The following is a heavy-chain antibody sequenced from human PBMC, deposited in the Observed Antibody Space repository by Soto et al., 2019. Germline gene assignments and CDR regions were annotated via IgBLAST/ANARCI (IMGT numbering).Heavy chain of an antibody. CDR2: IWSHGNAE. CDR3: ASEFDGSGRYFDY. Sequence: QVQLEESGGGVVQPGRSLRLSCAASGFFFSTYGMHWVRQAPGKGLEWVALIWSHGNAERYADSVRGRFTISRDNSKNTLYLQMNSLRAEDTAVYYCASEFDGSGRYFDYWGQGTLVTVSS. D-gene: IGHD2-2*03. V-gene: IGHV3-33*01. CDR1: GFFFSTYG. J-gene: IGHJ4*02.